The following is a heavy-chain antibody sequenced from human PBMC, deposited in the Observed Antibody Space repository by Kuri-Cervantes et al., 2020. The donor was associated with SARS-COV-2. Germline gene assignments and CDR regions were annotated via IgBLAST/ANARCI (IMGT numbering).Heavy chain of an antibody. CDR3: ARDPAPQQSYYYGMDA. J-gene: IGHJ6*02. Sequence: GESLKISCAASGFTFSRYGMHWVRQAPGKGLEWVAFIWYDGSKQNYADSVKGRFTISRDSSKKTVFLQMNSLTVEDTAVYFCARDPAPQQSYYYGMDAWGHGTRVTVSS. CDR1: GFTFSRYG. CDR2: IWYDGSKQ. V-gene: IGHV3-33*01. D-gene: IGHD3-16*01.